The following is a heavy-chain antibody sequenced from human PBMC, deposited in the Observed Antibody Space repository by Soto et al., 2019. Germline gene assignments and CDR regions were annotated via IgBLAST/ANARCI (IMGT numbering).Heavy chain of an antibody. CDR2: AYYRSKWYT. CDR3: TRHTPGPNFYYGVDV. V-gene: IGHV6-1*01. Sequence: SQTLSLTCAISGDSVSSRSAAWNWIRQSPSRGLEWLGRAYYRSKWYTDYAVSLKSRMTINPDTSKNQFSLQLNSVTPEDTAVYYCTRHTPGPNFYYGVDVWGQGTTVTVSS. CDR1: GDSVSSRSAA. J-gene: IGHJ6*02. D-gene: IGHD2-21*01.